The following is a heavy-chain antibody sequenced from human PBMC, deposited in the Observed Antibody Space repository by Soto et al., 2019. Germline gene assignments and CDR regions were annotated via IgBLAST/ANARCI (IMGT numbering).Heavy chain of an antibody. CDR1: GGTFSSYA. V-gene: IGHV1-69*13. CDR3: ARVWGSYCSSTSCRYYYYGMDV. Sequence: ASVKVSCKASGGTFSSYAISWVRQAPGQGLEWMGGIIPIFGTANYAQRFQGRVTITADESTSTAYMELSSLRSEDTAVYYCARVWGSYCSSTSCRYYYYGMDVWGQGTTVPVSS. J-gene: IGHJ6*02. D-gene: IGHD2-2*01. CDR2: IIPIFGTA.